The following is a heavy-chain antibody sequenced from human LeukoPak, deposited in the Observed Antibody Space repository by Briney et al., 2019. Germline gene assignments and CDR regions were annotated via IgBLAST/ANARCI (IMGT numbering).Heavy chain of an antibody. J-gene: IGHJ4*02. Sequence: ASVKVSCKASGGTFSTYAISWVRQAPGQGLEWMGGIIPIFDTANYAQKFQGRVTITADESTSTAYMELSSLRSEDTAVYYCARDWDYSNYLSFDYWGQGTLVTVSS. V-gene: IGHV1-69*13. CDR3: ARDWDYSNYLSFDY. CDR1: GGTFSTYA. D-gene: IGHD4-11*01. CDR2: IIPIFDTA.